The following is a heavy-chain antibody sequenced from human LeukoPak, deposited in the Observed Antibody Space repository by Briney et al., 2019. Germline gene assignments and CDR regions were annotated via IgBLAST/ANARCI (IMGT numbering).Heavy chain of an antibody. J-gene: IGHJ4*02. V-gene: IGHV4-34*01. Sequence: TSETLSLTCAVYGGSFSGYYWSWIRQPPGKGLEWIGEINHSGSTNYNPSLKSRVTISVDTSKNQFSLKLSSVTAADTAVYYCASSSTVIGRARLYYWGQGTLVTVSS. CDR2: INHSGST. CDR1: GGSFSGYY. D-gene: IGHD4-11*01. CDR3: ASSSTVIGRARLYY.